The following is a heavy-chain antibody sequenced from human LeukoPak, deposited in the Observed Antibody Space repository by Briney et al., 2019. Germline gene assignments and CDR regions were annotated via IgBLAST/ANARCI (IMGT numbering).Heavy chain of an antibody. Sequence: SETLSLTCTVYGGSISSGSYYWTWIRQPAGKGLEWIGHIYTSGATSYNPSPQSRVTISVDTSKHEFSLKLTSLTAADTAVYYCARTGGGVGWFGTIDSWGQGTLVTVSS. J-gene: IGHJ4*02. D-gene: IGHD1-14*01. CDR3: ARTGGGVGWFGTIDS. CDR1: GGSISSGSYY. V-gene: IGHV4-61*09. CDR2: IYTSGAT.